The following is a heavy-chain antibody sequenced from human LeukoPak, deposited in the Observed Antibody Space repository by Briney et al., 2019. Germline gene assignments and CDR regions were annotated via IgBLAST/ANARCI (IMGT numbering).Heavy chain of an antibody. D-gene: IGHD3-10*01. Sequence: PGGSLRLSCAASGFTFSDYYMSWIRQAPGKGLEWVSYISSSGSTIYYADSVRGRFTISRDNAKNSLYLQTNSLRAEDTAVYYCARGVLWSERAGGMDVWGQGTTVTVSS. CDR2: ISSSGSTI. V-gene: IGHV3-11*01. CDR3: ARGVLWSERAGGMDV. J-gene: IGHJ6*02. CDR1: GFTFSDYY.